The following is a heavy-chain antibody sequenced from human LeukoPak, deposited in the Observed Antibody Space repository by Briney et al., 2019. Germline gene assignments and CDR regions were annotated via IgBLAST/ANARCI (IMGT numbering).Heavy chain of an antibody. CDR2: ISYDGSSQ. J-gene: IGHJ4*02. CDR3: ARARDGSGYYSPLEY. D-gene: IGHD3-22*01. CDR1: GFTFSTYT. Sequence: GGSLRLSCAASGFTFSTYTMHWVRQAPGKGLEWVALISYDGSSQYYADSVKGRFTVSRDNSKNTLYLQINSLRAEDTAVYYCARARDGSGYYSPLEYWGQGTLVTVSS. V-gene: IGHV3-30-3*01.